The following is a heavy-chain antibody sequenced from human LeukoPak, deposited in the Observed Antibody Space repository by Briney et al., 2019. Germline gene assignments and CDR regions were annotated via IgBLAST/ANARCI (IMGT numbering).Heavy chain of an antibody. CDR3: ARDGSGVWSGYWDY. J-gene: IGHJ4*02. D-gene: IGHD3-3*01. CDR1: GFTVSSDY. Sequence: GGSLRLSCAASGFTVSSDYMNWARQAPGKGLEWVSVIYSGGSTYYADSVKGRFTISRDNSKNTLYLQMNSLRAEDTAVYYCARDGSGVWSGYWDYWGQGTLVTVSS. V-gene: IGHV3-66*01. CDR2: IYSGGST.